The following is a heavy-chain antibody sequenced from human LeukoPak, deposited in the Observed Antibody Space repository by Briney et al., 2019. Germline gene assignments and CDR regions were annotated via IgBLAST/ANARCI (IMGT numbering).Heavy chain of an antibody. Sequence: SETLSLTCIVSGGFISSNTHFWGWIRQPPGKGLEWFGSIYYSGSTYYNSSLKSRVTISADTSKNQFSLKLSSVTAADTAVYYCVRHVAMGGYSIGWYVAPPPPIEAFDIWGQGTMVTVSS. CDR2: IYYSGST. CDR1: GGFISSNTHF. J-gene: IGHJ3*02. D-gene: IGHD6-19*01. V-gene: IGHV4-39*01. CDR3: VRHVAMGGYSIGWYVAPPPPIEAFDI.